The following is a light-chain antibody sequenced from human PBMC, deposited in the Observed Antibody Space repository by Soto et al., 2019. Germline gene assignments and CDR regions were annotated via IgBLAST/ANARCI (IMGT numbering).Light chain of an antibody. Sequence: GLTLSPGTLSLSKVERATLSCMASQSVSSSYLAWYQQKPGQAPRLLIYGASSRATGIPDRFSGSGSGTDFTLTISRLEPEDFAVYYCQQYGSSRTFAQGTRLE. CDR3: QQYGSSRT. V-gene: IGKV3-20*01. CDR2: GAS. CDR1: QSVSSSY. J-gene: IGKJ5*01.